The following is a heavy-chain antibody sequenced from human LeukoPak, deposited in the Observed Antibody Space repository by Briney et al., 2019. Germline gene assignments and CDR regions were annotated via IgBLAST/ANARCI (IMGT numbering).Heavy chain of an antibody. J-gene: IGHJ4*02. CDR2: IHSSGTT. V-gene: IGHV4-4*09. Sequence: SETLSLTCTVSGDSISGYYWSWVRQTPGRGLEWIASIHSSGTTKYNPSLKSRVTMSVDTSKNQFSLRLTSVTAADTVVYFCARGYFDTSGSSNPFDYWGQGALVTVSS. CDR3: ARGYFDTSGSSNPFDY. CDR1: GDSISGYY. D-gene: IGHD3-22*01.